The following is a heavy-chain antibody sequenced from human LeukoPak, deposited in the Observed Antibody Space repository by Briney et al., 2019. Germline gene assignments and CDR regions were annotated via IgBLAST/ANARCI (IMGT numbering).Heavy chain of an antibody. D-gene: IGHD5-24*01. J-gene: IGHJ4*02. V-gene: IGHV3-23*01. CDR3: AKPDRGRWLQFKGANYFDY. CDR1: GFTFISNA. CDR2: ISDSGDST. Sequence: PGGSLRLSCAASGFTFISNAMSWVRQAPGKGLEWVSTISDSGDSTWYADSVKGRFTISRDDSKSTLYLHMNSLRAEDTAVYYCAKPDRGRWLQFKGANYFDYWGQGTLVTVSS.